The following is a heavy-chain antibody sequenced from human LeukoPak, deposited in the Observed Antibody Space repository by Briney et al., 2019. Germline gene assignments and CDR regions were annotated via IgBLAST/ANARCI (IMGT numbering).Heavy chain of an antibody. CDR1: GFTFSYY. CDR3: ARVPRTDIVVVPAAIGYYYYYMDV. V-gene: IGHV4-4*07. D-gene: IGHD2-2*01. J-gene: IGHJ6*03. Sequence: GSLRLSCAASGFTFSYYWSWIRQPAGKGLEWIGRIYTSGSTNYNPSLKSRVTISVDTSKNQFSLKLSSVTAADTAVYYCARVPRTDIVVVPAAIGYYYYYMDVWGKGTTVTVSS. CDR2: IYTSGST.